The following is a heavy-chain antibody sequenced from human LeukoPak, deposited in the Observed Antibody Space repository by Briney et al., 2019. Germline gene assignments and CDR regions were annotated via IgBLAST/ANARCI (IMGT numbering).Heavy chain of an antibody. Sequence: PGGTLRLSCAASGFTFSGHGMNWVRQAPGKGLEWIGYIYYSGSTNYNPSLKSRVTISVDTSKNQFSLKLRSVTAADTAVYFCARRQSYDYVWGSFRRTPYDYWGQGTVVTVSS. CDR2: IYYSGST. J-gene: IGHJ4*02. V-gene: IGHV4-59*11. D-gene: IGHD3-16*02. CDR3: ARRQSYDYVWGSFRRTPYDY. CDR1: GFTFSGHG.